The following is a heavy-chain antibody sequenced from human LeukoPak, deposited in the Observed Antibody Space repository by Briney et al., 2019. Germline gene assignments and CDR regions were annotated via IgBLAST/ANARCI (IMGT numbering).Heavy chain of an antibody. CDR2: ISWNSGSI. CDR3: AKDTGTKVRGVDY. D-gene: IGHD1-1*01. Sequence: GGSLRLSCAASGFTFDDYAMHWVRQAPGKGLEWDSGISWNSGSIGYADSVKGRFTISRDNAKNSLYLQMNSLRAEDTALYYRAKDTGTKVRGVDYWGQGTLVTVSS. CDR1: GFTFDDYA. V-gene: IGHV3-9*01. J-gene: IGHJ4*02.